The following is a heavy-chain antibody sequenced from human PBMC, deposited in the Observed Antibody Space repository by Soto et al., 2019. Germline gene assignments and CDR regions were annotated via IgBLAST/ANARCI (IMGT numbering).Heavy chain of an antibody. J-gene: IGHJ6*02. CDR1: GFTFSSYG. V-gene: IGHV3-30*18. D-gene: IGHD3-10*01. CDR3: AKDAYYYGSGPPQGMDV. Sequence: PGGSLRLSCAASGFTFSSYGMHWVRQAPGNGLEWVAVISYDGSNKYYADSVKGRFTISRDNSKNTLYLQMNSLRAEDTAVYYCAKDAYYYGSGPPQGMDVWGQGTTVTVSS. CDR2: ISYDGSNK.